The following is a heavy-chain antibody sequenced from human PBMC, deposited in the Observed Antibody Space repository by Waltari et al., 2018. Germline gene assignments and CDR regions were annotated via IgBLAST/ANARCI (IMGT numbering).Heavy chain of an antibody. V-gene: IGHV1-69*08. CDR3: AREGEYPGYFDY. CDR1: GGTFSSYA. D-gene: IGHD3-16*01. J-gene: IGHJ4*02. Sequence: QVQLVQSGAEVKKPGSSGKVSCTPSGGTFSSYALSWLRQAPGQGLEWMGRIIPIFGTANYAQKFQGRVTITADKSTSTAYMELSSLRSEDTAVYYCAREGEYPGYFDYWGQGTLVTVSS. CDR2: IIPIFGTA.